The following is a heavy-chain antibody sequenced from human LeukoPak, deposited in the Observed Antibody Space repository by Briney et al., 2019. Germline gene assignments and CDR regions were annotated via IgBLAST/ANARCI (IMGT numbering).Heavy chain of an antibody. CDR2: INPKSGDT. CDR3: ARVRETSTGYYPFDY. V-gene: IGHV1-2*02. CDR1: GYTFSGYY. D-gene: IGHD3-22*01. J-gene: IGHJ4*02. Sequence: GASVKVSCKASGYTFSGYYIHWVRQAPGQGLEWMGWINPKSGDTNYAQKFQGRVTMTRDTSTSTAYMEVSRLRSDDTAVYYCARVRETSTGYYPFDYWGQGTLVTVSS.